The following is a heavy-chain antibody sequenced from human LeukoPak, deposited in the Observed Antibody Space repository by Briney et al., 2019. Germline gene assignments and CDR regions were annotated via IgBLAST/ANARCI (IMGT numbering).Heavy chain of an antibody. CDR1: GYTFTSYG. CDR2: ISAYNGNT. Sequence: GASVKVSCKASGYTFTSYGISWVRQAPGQGLEWMGWISAYNGNTKYAQKLQGRVTMTTDTSTSTAYMELRSLRSDDTAVYSCARDRPDYYDSSAYLRGLYSAFGYWGQGTLVTVSS. V-gene: IGHV1-18*01. D-gene: IGHD3-22*01. CDR3: ARDRPDYYDSSAYLRGLYSAFGY. J-gene: IGHJ4*02.